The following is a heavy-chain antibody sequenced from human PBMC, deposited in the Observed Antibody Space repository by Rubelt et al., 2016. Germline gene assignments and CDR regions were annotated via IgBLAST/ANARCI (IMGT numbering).Heavy chain of an antibody. J-gene: IGHJ4*02. CDR3: TRDFYDSSGYYSLWYFDY. CDR1: GFSFGDYA. D-gene: IGHD3-22*01. V-gene: IGHV3-49*03. CDR2: IRSNAYGGTE. Sequence: EVQLVESGGGLVQPGRSLRLSCTASGFSFGDYAMSWFRQAPGKGLEWVGFIRSNAYGGTEEYAASVEGRLTISRDDSKSITYLKSNSLKTEETAVYYCTRDFYDSSGYYSLWYFDYWGQGSLVIVSS.